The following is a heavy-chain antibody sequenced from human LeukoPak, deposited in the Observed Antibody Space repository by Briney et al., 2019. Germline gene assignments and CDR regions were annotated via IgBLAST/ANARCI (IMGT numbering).Heavy chain of an antibody. J-gene: IGHJ3*02. V-gene: IGHV3-23*01. D-gene: IGHD6-13*01. CDR1: GFTFSSCA. Sequence: GGSLRLSCAASGFTFSSCAMSWVRQAPGKGLEWVSAISGSGGSTYYADSVKGRFTISRDNSKNTLYLQMNTLRAEDTAVYYCAKDLEQQLVQHDAFDIWGQGTMVTVSS. CDR2: ISGSGGST. CDR3: AKDLEQQLVQHDAFDI.